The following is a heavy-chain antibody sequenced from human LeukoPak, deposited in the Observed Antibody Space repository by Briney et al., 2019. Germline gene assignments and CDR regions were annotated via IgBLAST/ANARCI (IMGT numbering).Heavy chain of an antibody. J-gene: IGHJ4*02. CDR3: ARRTQIAAAGIAFDY. Sequence: SETLSLTCTVSGGSISSSSYYWGWIRQPPGKGLEWIGNIHNSGSTYYNPSLKSGVTISVDTSKNQFSLKLSSVTAADTAVYYCARRTQIAAAGIAFDYWGQGTLVPVYS. CDR1: GGSISSSSYY. V-gene: IGHV4-39*01. D-gene: IGHD6-13*01. CDR2: IHNSGST.